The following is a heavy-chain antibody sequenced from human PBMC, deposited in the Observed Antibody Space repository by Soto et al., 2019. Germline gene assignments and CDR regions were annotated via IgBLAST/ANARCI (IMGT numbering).Heavy chain of an antibody. Sequence: EVQLLESGGGLVQPGGSLRLSCAVSGFTFRSYAMSWVRQAPGEGLEWVSAVSGSGGNKYYAESVKGRFTISRDNSQNTLYLQMNSLRVEDTAVYYCAKDSNADGDPDAFDYWGQGTLVTVSS. V-gene: IGHV3-23*01. CDR2: VSGSGGNK. CDR1: GFTFRSYA. CDR3: AKDSNADGDPDAFDY. J-gene: IGHJ4*02. D-gene: IGHD4-17*01.